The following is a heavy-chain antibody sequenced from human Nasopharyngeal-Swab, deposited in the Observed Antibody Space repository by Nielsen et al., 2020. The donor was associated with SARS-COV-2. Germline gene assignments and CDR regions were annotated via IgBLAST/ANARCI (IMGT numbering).Heavy chain of an antibody. J-gene: IGHJ4*02. V-gene: IGHV3-30*18. CDR1: GFTFSSYG. CDR3: AKEGRFGEFYFDY. D-gene: IGHD3-10*01. Sequence: GESLKISCAASGFTFSSYGMHWVRQAPGKGLEWVAVISYDGSNKYYADSVKGRFTISRDNSENTLYLQMNSLRAEDTAVYYCAKEGRFGEFYFDYWGQGTLVTVSS. CDR2: ISYDGSNK.